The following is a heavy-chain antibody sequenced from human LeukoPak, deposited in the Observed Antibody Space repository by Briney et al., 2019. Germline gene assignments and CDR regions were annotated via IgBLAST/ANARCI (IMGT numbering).Heavy chain of an antibody. D-gene: IGHD2-21*02. Sequence: GASVKVSCKASGYTFTSYDINWVRQATGQGVEWMGWMNPNSGNKGSAQKLQGRVTINRDTSVGTAYIELSSLRSEDTAVYYCARDGDGSDAGAFDIWGQGTMVTVSS. CDR1: GYTFTSYD. CDR3: ARDGDGSDAGAFDI. J-gene: IGHJ3*02. CDR2: MNPNSGNK. V-gene: IGHV1-8*02.